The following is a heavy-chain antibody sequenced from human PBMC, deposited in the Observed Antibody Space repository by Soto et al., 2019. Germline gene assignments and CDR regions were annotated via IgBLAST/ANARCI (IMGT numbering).Heavy chain of an antibody. CDR2: IYSGGST. Sequence: EVQLVESGGGLVQPGGSLRLSCAASGFTVSSNYMSWVRQAPGKGLEWVSVIYSGGSTYYADSVKGRFTISRDNSKNTLYLQMNSMRAEDTAVDYCARDRGGYYYYGMDVWGQGTTVTVSS. J-gene: IGHJ6*02. V-gene: IGHV3-66*01. CDR1: GFTVSSNY. D-gene: IGHD3-10*01. CDR3: ARDRGGYYYYGMDV.